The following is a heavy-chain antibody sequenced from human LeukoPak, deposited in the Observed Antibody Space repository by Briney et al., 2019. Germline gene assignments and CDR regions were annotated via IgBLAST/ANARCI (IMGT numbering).Heavy chain of an antibody. D-gene: IGHD3-16*01. CDR2: ISAYNGDT. CDR1: GYTFTSYG. CDR3: ARDFAGGLYDYVWGSYQTDYFDY. Sequence: GASVKVSCKASGYTFTSYGISWVRQAPGQGLEWMGWISAYNGDTNYAQKLQGRVTMTTDTSTSTAYMELRSLRSDDTAVYYCARDFAGGLYDYVWGSYQTDYFDYWGQGTLVTVSS. V-gene: IGHV1-18*01. J-gene: IGHJ4*02.